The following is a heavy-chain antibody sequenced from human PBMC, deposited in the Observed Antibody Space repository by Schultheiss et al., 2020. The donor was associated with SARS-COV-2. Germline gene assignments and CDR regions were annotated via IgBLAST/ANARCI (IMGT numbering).Heavy chain of an antibody. CDR3: ARGNLGLLWFGTSVYGMDV. CDR1: GGSISSGDYY. Sequence: SETLSLTCTVSGGSISSGDYYWSWIRQPPGKGLEWIGEIYHSGSTNYNPSLKSRVTMSVDTSKNQFSLKLSSVTAADTAVYYCARGNLGLLWFGTSVYGMDVWGQGTTVTVSS. J-gene: IGHJ6*02. D-gene: IGHD3-10*01. V-gene: IGHV4-61*08. CDR2: IYHSGST.